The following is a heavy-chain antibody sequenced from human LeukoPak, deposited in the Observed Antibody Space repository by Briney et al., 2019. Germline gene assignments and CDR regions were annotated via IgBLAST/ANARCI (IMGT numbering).Heavy chain of an antibody. D-gene: IGHD3-10*01. V-gene: IGHV5-51*01. Sequence: GGALKISCKGSGYSFTTYWIGWVRPMPGKGREWMGIIYPADSDTRYSPSFQGQVTISVDKSISTAYLQWSSLQASDTGIYYCARHGSGSFYKYFDYGGQGTLVTVDS. CDR3: ARHGSGSFYKYFDY. CDR1: GYSFTTYW. J-gene: IGHJ4*02. CDR2: IYPADSDT.